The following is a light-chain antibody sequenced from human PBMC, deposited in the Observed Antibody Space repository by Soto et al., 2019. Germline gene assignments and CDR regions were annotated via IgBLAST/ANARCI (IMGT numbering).Light chain of an antibody. CDR3: QQSYTTPWT. Sequence: DIQMTQSPSTVSAYVGDSVTITCRASQSISSYLNWYQQRPGKAPHLLIYAASSLQSGVPSRFSGSGSGTDFTLTISSLQPEDFASYYCQQSYTTPWTFGQGTKVDIK. CDR2: AAS. J-gene: IGKJ1*01. CDR1: QSISSY. V-gene: IGKV1-39*01.